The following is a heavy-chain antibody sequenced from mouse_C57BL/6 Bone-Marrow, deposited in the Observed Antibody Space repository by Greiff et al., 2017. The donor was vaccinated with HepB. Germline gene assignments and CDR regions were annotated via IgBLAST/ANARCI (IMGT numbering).Heavy chain of an antibody. J-gene: IGHJ1*03. CDR1: GYTFTSYG. D-gene: IGHD2-1*01. CDR2: IYPRSGNT. V-gene: IGHV1-81*01. Sequence: VQLQQSGAELARPGASVKLSCKASGYTFTSYGISWVKQRTGQGLEWIGEIYPRSGNTYYNEKFKGKATLTADKSSSTAFMELRSLTSEDSAVYFCANYYGNFDWYFDVWGTGTTVTVSS. CDR3: ANYYGNFDWYFDV.